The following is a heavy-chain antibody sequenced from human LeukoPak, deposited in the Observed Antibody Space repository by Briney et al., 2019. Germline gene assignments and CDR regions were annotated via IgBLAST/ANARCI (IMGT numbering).Heavy chain of an antibody. Sequence: GGSLRLSCAASGFTFDDYAMHWVRQAPGKGLEWVSGISWNSGSIGYADSVKGRFTISRDNAKNTLYLQMNSLRAEDTAVYYCAKDTPLIGYASGWSRNFFDYWGQGTLVTVSS. CDR3: AKDTPLIGYASGWSRNFFDY. V-gene: IGHV3-9*01. J-gene: IGHJ4*02. D-gene: IGHD6-19*01. CDR1: GFTFDDYA. CDR2: ISWNSGSI.